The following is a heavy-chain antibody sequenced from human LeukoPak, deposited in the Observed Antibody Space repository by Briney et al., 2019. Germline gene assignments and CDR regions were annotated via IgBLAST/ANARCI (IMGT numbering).Heavy chain of an antibody. CDR2: IYPGDSDT. Sequence: GGSLRLSCAASGFTFTSYWIGWVRQMPGKGLEWLGIIYPGDSDTRYSPSFQGQVTISADKSISTAYLQWSSLKASDTAMYYCARSLEMATITGFDYWGQGTLVTVSS. D-gene: IGHD5-24*01. CDR3: ARSLEMATITGFDY. CDR1: GFTFTSYW. V-gene: IGHV5-51*01. J-gene: IGHJ4*02.